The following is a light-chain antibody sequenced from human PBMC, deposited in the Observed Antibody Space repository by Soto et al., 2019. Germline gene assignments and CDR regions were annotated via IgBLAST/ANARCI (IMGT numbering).Light chain of an antibody. CDR3: QQYGSSPQT. Sequence: EIVLTQSPGTLSLSPGERATLSCRASQSVSNNYLAWYQQKPGQAPRLLIYAASRRATGIPDRFSGSGSGTGFTLTISRLEPEDFAVYYCQQYGSSPQTFGQGTKVDIK. J-gene: IGKJ1*01. V-gene: IGKV3-20*01. CDR2: AAS. CDR1: QSVSNNY.